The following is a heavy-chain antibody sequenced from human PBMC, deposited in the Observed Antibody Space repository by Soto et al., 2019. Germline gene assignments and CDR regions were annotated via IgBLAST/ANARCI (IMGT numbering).Heavy chain of an antibody. J-gene: IGHJ4*02. CDR1: GFNFSSYG. Sequence: QVHLVESGGGVVQPGRSLRLSCAAAGFNFSSYGMHWVSQAPAKGLVWVAVRWYDGSNKYYADSVKGRFTISRDNSTNTLYLPMNSRRSEDTAVYYCARPFLGYISSWHYFDYWGQGTLVTVSS. CDR3: ARPFLGYISSWHYFDY. V-gene: IGHV3-33*01. D-gene: IGHD6-13*01. CDR2: RWYDGSNK.